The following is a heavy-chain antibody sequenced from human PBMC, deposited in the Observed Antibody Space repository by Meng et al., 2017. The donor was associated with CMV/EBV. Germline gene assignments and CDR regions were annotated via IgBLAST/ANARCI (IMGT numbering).Heavy chain of an antibody. V-gene: IGHV3-48*03. Sequence: PRAGSGFTFSSYEMNRVRQAPGKGLEWVSYISSSGSTIYYADSVKGRFTISRDNAKNSVYLQMNSLRAEDTAVYSCARDRSGHSKYGFDPWGQGTLVTVSS. CDR1: GFTFSSYE. J-gene: IGHJ5*02. CDR2: ISSSGSTI. D-gene: IGHD4-11*01. CDR3: ARDRSGHSKYGFDP.